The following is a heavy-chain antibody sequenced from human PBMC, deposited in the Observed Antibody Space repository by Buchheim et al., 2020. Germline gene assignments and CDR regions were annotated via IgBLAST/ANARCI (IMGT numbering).Heavy chain of an antibody. J-gene: IGHJ4*02. V-gene: IGHV1-46*01. CDR1: GYTFTSYY. D-gene: IGHD2-15*01. CDR2: INPSGGAT. CDR3: ARDGVDIGSDY. Sequence: QVQLVQSGAEVKKPGASVKVSCRASGYTFTSYYLHWVRQAPGQGLEWMGVINPSGGATDYAQRFRGRVTMTRDTSTRTFYMELSSLRSEDTAVYYCARDGVDIGSDYWGQGTL.